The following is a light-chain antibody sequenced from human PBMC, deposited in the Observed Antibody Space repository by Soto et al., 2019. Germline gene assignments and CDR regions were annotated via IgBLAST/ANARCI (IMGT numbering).Light chain of an antibody. V-gene: IGKV3-20*01. CDR2: GAS. CDR3: QQYGGSRLFT. Sequence: EIVLTQSPGTLSLSPGERSTLSCRASQGVTPAYLAWYQHKPGQAPRLLIYGASNRATGVPDRFSGSGSGTDFTLTISRLEPEDFAVYSCQQYGGSRLFTFGPGTRVDFK. CDR1: QGVTPAY. J-gene: IGKJ3*01.